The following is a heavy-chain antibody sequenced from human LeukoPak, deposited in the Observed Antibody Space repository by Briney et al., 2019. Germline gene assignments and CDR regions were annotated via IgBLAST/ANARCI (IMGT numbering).Heavy chain of an antibody. V-gene: IGHV5-51*01. CDR1: GYSFSNYW. CDR3: ARLQKYYYMDV. Sequence: GESLKISCKGSGYSFSNYWIGWVRQMPGKGLEGMGIIYPGDSYTRYSPSFQDQVTMSADKSISTAYLQWSSLKASDTAMYYCARLQKYYYMDVWGKGTTVTVSS. CDR2: IYPGDSYT. J-gene: IGHJ6*03.